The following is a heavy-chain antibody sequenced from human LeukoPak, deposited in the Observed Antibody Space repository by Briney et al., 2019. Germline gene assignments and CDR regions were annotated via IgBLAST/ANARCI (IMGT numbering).Heavy chain of an antibody. Sequence: ASVKVSCKASGYTFTSYGISWVRQAPGQGLEWMGWINPNSGGTNYAQKFQGWVTMTRDTSISTAYMELSRLRSDDTAVYYCARGRFVGATERDWFDPWGQGTLVTVSS. CDR2: INPNSGGT. D-gene: IGHD1-26*01. V-gene: IGHV1-2*04. CDR3: ARGRFVGATERDWFDP. CDR1: GYTFTSYG. J-gene: IGHJ5*02.